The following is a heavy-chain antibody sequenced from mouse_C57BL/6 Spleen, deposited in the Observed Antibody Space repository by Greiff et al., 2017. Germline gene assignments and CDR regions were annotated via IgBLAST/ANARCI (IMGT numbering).Heavy chain of an antibody. V-gene: IGHV1-64*01. J-gene: IGHJ3*01. Sequence: QVHVKQPGAELVKPGASVKLSCKASGYTFTSYWMHWVKQRPGQGLEWIGMIHPNSGSTNYNEKFKSKATLTVDKSSSTAYMQLSSLTSEDSAVYYCARGGEAWFAYWGQGTLVTVSA. CDR2: IHPNSGST. CDR1: GYTFTSYW. CDR3: ARGGEAWFAY.